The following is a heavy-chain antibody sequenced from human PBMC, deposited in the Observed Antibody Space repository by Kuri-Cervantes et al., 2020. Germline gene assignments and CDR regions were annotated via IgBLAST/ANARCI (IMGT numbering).Heavy chain of an antibody. Sequence: GSLRLSCTVSLYSISSGYYWGWIRQPPGKGLEWIGSIYNSGSTFYNPSLDSRVTISADTSKNQFSLKLTFVTAADTAMYFCSGGGYWGQGTLVTVSS. CDR1: LYSISSGYY. CDR2: IYNSGST. CDR3: SGGGY. J-gene: IGHJ4*02. V-gene: IGHV4-38-2*02.